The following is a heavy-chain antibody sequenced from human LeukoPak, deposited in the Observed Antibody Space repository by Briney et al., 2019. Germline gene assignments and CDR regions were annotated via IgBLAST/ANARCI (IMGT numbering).Heavy chain of an antibody. CDR3: ASFSGGFGFDY. D-gene: IGHD3-10*01. CDR2: IYYSGST. V-gene: IGHV4-39*01. Sequence: SETLSLTCTVPGGSISSSSYYWGWIRQPPGKGLEWIGSIYYSGSTYYNPSLKSRVTISVDTSKNQFSLKLSSVTAADTAVYYCASFSGGFGFDYWGQGTLVTVSS. J-gene: IGHJ4*02. CDR1: GGSISSSSYY.